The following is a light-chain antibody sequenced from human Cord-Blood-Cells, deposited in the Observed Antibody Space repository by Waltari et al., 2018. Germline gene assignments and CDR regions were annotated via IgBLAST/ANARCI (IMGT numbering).Light chain of an antibody. CDR1: SSDVGGYKY. CDR2: DVS. CDR3: SSYTSSSTWV. J-gene: IGLJ3*02. Sequence: QSALTQPASVSGSPGQSITISCTGTSSDVGGYKYVSWYQQHPGKASKLMIYDVSKRPSGVSNRCSGSQSGNTASLTICGLQAEDEADYYCSSYTSSSTWVFGEGTKLTVL. V-gene: IGLV2-14*01.